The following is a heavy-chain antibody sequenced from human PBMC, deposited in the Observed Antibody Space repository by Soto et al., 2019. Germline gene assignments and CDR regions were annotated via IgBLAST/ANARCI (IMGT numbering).Heavy chain of an antibody. Sequence: GESLKISCKGSGYIFTMYRIGWVRQMPGKGLEWMGIIYPGDSETGYSPSFQGQVTISVDKSISTTYLQWGSLKASDTATYYCVRHGSVEYGDYTYVYGMDVWGQGTTVTVSS. CDR1: GYIFTMYR. CDR3: VRHGSVEYGDYTYVYGMDV. V-gene: IGHV5-51*01. CDR2: IYPGDSET. D-gene: IGHD4-17*01. J-gene: IGHJ6*02.